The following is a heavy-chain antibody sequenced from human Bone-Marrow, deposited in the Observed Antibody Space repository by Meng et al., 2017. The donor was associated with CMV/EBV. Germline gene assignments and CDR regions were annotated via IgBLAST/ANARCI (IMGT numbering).Heavy chain of an antibody. J-gene: IGHJ5*02. V-gene: IGHV4-59*13. CDR2: ITYSGFT. Sequence: SETLSLTCGVSGGSISSYSWTWIRQPPGKALEWVGSITYSGFTNYNPSLKSRVTISVDTSKSKFSLNLSSVTAADTAVYYCARDNLMITFGGVDKTHWFDPWGQGTLVTVSS. CDR3: ARDNLMITFGGVDKTHWFDP. D-gene: IGHD3-16*01. CDR1: GGSISSYS.